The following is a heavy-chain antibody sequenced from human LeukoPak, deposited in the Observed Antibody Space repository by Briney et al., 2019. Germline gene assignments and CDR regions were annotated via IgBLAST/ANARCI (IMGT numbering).Heavy chain of an antibody. Sequence: SETLSLTCTVSGGSISSGGYYWSWIRQPPGKGLEWIGYIYHSGSTYYNPSLKSRVTISVDRSKNQFSLKLSSVTAADTAVYYCARSHCNSTSCYVEEYYMDVWGKGTTVTVSS. CDR1: GGSISSGGYY. CDR3: ARSHCNSTSCYVEEYYMDV. V-gene: IGHV4-30-2*01. CDR2: IYHSGST. D-gene: IGHD2-2*01. J-gene: IGHJ6*03.